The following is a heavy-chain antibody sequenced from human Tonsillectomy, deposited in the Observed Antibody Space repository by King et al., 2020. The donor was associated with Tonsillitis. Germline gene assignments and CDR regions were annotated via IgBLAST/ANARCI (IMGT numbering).Heavy chain of an antibody. CDR2: ISYDGTNE. Sequence: VQLVESGGGVVQPGRSLRLSCAASGFTFSGYAMHWVRQAPGKGLEWVAVISYDGTNEYYADSVKGRFTISRDNSKNTLYLQMNSLRAEDTAVYYCTRDRNVGLRNYFDYWGQGARVTASS. CDR1: GFTFSGYA. V-gene: IGHV3-30*04. D-gene: IGHD1-26*01. J-gene: IGHJ4*02. CDR3: TRDRNVGLRNYFDY.